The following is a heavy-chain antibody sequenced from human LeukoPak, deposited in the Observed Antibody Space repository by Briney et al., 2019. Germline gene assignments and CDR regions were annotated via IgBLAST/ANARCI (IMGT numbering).Heavy chain of an antibody. J-gene: IGHJ1*01. CDR1: GYTFTSYG. CDR2: ISAYNGNT. D-gene: IGHD6-13*01. V-gene: IGHV1-18*04. CDR3: AGGDPYSSSWYSEYFQH. Sequence: GASVKVSCKASGYTFTSYGISWVRQAPGQGLQWMGWISAYNGNTNYAQKLQGRVTMTTDTSTSTAYMELRSLRSDDTAVYYCAGGDPYSSSWYSEYFQHWGQGTLVTVSS.